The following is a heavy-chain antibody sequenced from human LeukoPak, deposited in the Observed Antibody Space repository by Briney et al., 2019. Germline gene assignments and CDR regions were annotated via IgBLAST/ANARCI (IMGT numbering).Heavy chain of an antibody. D-gene: IGHD2-15*01. CDR1: GRSFSGYY. CDR3: ARVVVAATFLVDY. Sequence: SETLSLTCAVYGRSFSGYYWSWIRQPPGKGLEWIGEINHSGSTNYNPSLKSRVTISVDTSKNQFSLKLSSVTAADTAVYYCARVVVAATFLVDYWGQGTLVTVSS. J-gene: IGHJ4*02. CDR2: INHSGST. V-gene: IGHV4-34*01.